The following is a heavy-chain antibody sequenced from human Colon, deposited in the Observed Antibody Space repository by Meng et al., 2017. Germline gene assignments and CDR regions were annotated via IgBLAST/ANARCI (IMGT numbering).Heavy chain of an antibody. V-gene: IGHV4-4*02. CDR2: GTT. D-gene: IGHD5-24*01. Sequence: GTTNYNPSLKSRVTISMGKSNNQLSLKLNSVTAADTAVYYCATQESRDGHNPYWGQGTLVTFSS. CDR3: ATQESRDGHNPY. J-gene: IGHJ4*02.